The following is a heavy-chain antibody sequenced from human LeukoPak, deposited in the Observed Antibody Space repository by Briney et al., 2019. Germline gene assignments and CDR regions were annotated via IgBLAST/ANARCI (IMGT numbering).Heavy chain of an antibody. CDR2: IIPILGIA. V-gene: IGHV1-69*04. D-gene: IGHD2-15*01. Sequence: SVKVSCRASGGTFSSYAISWVRQAPGQGLEWMGRIIPILGIANYAQKFQGRVTITADKSTSTAYMELSSLRSEDTAVYYCARLVVVVAATAYYYYGMDVWGQGTTVTVSS. CDR1: GGTFSSYA. J-gene: IGHJ6*02. CDR3: ARLVVVVAATAYYYYGMDV.